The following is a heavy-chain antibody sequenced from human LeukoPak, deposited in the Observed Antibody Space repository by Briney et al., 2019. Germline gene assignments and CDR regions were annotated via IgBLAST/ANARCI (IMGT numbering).Heavy chain of an antibody. D-gene: IGHD6-13*01. CDR3: ARVIRGYGSSWPEYFDY. Sequence: GRSLRLSCAASGFTFSSYAMHWVRQAPGKGLEWVAVISYDGSNKYYADSVKGRFTISRDNSKNTLYLQMNSLRAEDTAVYYCARVIRGYGSSWPEYFDYWGQGTLVTVSS. J-gene: IGHJ4*02. V-gene: IGHV3-30-3*01. CDR1: GFTFSSYA. CDR2: ISYDGSNK.